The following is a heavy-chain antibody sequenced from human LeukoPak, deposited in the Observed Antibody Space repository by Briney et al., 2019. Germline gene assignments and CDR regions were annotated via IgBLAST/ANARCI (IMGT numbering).Heavy chain of an antibody. J-gene: IGHJ4*02. CDR1: GFTFSSYW. CDR2: INSDGSST. D-gene: IGHD3-22*01. Sequence: PGRSLRLSCAASGFTFSSYWMHWLRHAPGKGLVWVSHINSDGSSTRYADSVKGRFTISRDNAKNTLYLQMNRLRAEDTAVYYCARYYYYDSSGYYYFDYWGQGTLVTVSS. CDR3: ARYYYYDSSGYYYFDY. V-gene: IGHV3-74*01.